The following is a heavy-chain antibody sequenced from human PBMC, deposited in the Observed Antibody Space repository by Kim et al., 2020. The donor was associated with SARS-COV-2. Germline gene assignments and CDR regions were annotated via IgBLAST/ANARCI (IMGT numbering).Heavy chain of an antibody. Sequence: GGSLRLSCATSGFTFSSFAMHWVRQAPGKGLEWISGISGSAGRTSYADSVKGRYTISRDNSKNTVYLQMKSLRAEDTAVYYCAKDFVVGGGYYFDYWGQGTLVTVSS. D-gene: IGHD5-12*01. CDR2: ISGSAGRT. CDR3: AKDFVVGGGYYFDY. CDR1: GFTFSSFA. J-gene: IGHJ4*02. V-gene: IGHV3-23*01.